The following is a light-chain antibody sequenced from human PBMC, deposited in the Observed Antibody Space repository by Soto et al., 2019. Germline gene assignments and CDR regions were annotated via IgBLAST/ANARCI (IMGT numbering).Light chain of an antibody. CDR2: EGS. CDR1: SSDVGSYNL. J-gene: IGLJ2*01. Sequence: QSALTQPASVSGSPGQSITISCTGTSSDVGSYNLVSWYLQHPGKDPKLMIYEGSKRPSGVSHRFSGSKSGNTAALTISGIQAEDEADYDCCSYAGSSTYVVFGGGTKLTVL. CDR3: CSYAGSSTYVV. V-gene: IGLV2-23*01.